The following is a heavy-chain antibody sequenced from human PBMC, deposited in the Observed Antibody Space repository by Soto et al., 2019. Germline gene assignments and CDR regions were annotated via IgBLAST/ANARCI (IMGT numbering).Heavy chain of an antibody. CDR2: IYPGDSDT. CDR3: ARSGRNAYSNMDV. Sequence: GESLKLSCKGSGYSFPTFWIGWVRQMPGKGLEWMGVIYPGDSDTRYSPSFQGQVTISADRSISTAYLQWSSLKASDTAIYYCARSGRNAYSNMDVWGQGTRVTVSS. D-gene: IGHD2-15*01. CDR1: GYSFPTFW. V-gene: IGHV5-51*01. J-gene: IGHJ6*02.